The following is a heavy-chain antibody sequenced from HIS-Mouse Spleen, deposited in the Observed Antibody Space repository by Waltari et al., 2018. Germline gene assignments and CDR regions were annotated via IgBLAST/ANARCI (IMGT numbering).Heavy chain of an antibody. D-gene: IGHD3-10*01. CDR2: ISGSGGST. CDR1: GLPFSSYA. V-gene: IGHV3-23*01. J-gene: IGHJ4*02. Sequence: EVQLLESGGGLVQPGGSLSLSCAASGLPFSSYAMSWVRQAPGKGLEWVSAISGSGGSTYYADSVKGRFTISRDNSKNTLYLQMNSLRAEDTAVYYCAQNYYGSGSYYYWGQGTLVTVSS. CDR3: AQNYYGSGSYYY.